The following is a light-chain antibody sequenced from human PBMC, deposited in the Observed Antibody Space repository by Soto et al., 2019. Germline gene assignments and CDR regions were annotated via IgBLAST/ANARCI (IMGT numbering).Light chain of an antibody. CDR3: HVWDSSSEHV. J-gene: IGLJ1*01. V-gene: IGLV3-21*02. CDR2: DDS. CDR1: NIGSKS. Sequence: SSERTQPPSLSVAPGQTARITCGGNNIGSKSVHWYQQKPGQAPVLVVDDDSDRPSGIPERFSGSNSGNTATLTISRVEAGDEADYFCHVWDSSSEHVFGTGNKVTVL.